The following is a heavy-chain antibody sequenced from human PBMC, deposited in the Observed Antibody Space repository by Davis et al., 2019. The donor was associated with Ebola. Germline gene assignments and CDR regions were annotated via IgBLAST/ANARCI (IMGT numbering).Heavy chain of an antibody. V-gene: IGHV1-69*13. J-gene: IGHJ4*02. D-gene: IGHD3-22*01. CDR3: ARDRYYDSRGSLSDY. CDR2: IIPIFGTA. CDR1: GGTFSSYA. Sequence: AASVKVSCKASGGTFSSYAISWVRQAPGQGLEWMGGIIPIFGTANYAQKFQGRVTITADESTSTAYMELSSLRSEDTAVYYCARDRYYDSRGSLSDYWGQGTLVTVSS.